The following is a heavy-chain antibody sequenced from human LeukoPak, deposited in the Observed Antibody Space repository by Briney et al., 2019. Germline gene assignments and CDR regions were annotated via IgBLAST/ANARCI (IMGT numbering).Heavy chain of an antibody. J-gene: IGHJ5*02. V-gene: IGHV4-38-2*01. CDR1: GYSISSGYY. CDR3: ARQSTYDFWSGYYRGDPNWFDP. Sequence: SETLSLTCAVSGYSISSGYYWGWIRQPPGKGLEWIGSIYHSGSTYYNPSLKSRVTISVDTSKNQFSLKLSSVTAADTAVYYCARQSTYDFWSGYYRGDPNWFDPWGQGTLVTVSS. CDR2: IYHSGST. D-gene: IGHD3-3*01.